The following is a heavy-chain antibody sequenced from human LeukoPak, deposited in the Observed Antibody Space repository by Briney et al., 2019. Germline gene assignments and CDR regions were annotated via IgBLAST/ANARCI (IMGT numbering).Heavy chain of an antibody. Sequence: SETLSLTCTVSGYSISSGYYWGWIRQPPGTGLEWIGSIYHSGSTYYNPSLKSRVTISVDTSKNQFSLKLSSVTAADTAVYYCARVWKMATIKGAYFDYWGQGTLVTVSS. J-gene: IGHJ4*02. CDR3: ARVWKMATIKGAYFDY. CDR2: IYHSGST. V-gene: IGHV4-38-2*02. CDR1: GYSISSGYY. D-gene: IGHD5-24*01.